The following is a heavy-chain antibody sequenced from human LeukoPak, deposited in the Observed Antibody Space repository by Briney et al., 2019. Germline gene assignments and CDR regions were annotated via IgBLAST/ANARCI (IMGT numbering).Heavy chain of an antibody. V-gene: IGHV3-30*18. CDR2: ISYDGSNK. Sequence: GGSLRLSCAASGFTFSSYAMSWVRQAPGKGLEWVAVISYDGSNKYYADSVKGRFTISRDNSKNTLYLQMNSLRAEDTAVYYCAKIPYSGSYFDYWGQGTLVTVSS. J-gene: IGHJ4*02. CDR1: GFTFSSYA. D-gene: IGHD1-26*01. CDR3: AKIPYSGSYFDY.